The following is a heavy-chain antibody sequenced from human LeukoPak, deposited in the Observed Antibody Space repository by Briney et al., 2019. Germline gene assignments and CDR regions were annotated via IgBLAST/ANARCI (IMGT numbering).Heavy chain of an antibody. CDR2: INPNSGGT. CDR1: GYTFTSYY. D-gene: IGHD3-16*01. CDR3: ARVAFGATRPNFDY. V-gene: IGHV1-2*02. Sequence: ASVKVPCKASGYTFTSYYMHWVRQAPGQGLEWMGWINPNSGGTNYAQKFQGRVTMTRDTSISTAYMELSRLRSDDTAVYYCARVAFGATRPNFDYWGQGTLVTVSS. J-gene: IGHJ4*02.